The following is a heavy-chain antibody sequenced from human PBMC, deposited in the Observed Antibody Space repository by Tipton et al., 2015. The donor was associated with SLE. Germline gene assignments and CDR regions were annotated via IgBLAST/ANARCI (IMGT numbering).Heavy chain of an antibody. V-gene: IGHV3-74*01. CDR3: ARISYGDYPDE. CDR2: INSDGSRT. CDR1: GFTFRDSW. J-gene: IGHJ4*02. Sequence: SLRLSCAASGFTFRDSWMHWVRQAPGKGLVWVARINSDGSRTSYADAVKGRFTISRDNAKNTLYLQMNSLRPEDTAIYYCARISYGDYPDEWGQGTLVTVSS. D-gene: IGHD4-17*01.